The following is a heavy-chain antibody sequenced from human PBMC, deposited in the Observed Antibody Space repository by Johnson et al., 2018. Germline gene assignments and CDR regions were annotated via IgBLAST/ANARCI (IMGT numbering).Heavy chain of an antibody. CDR1: GFTFSSYS. D-gene: IGHD6-6*01. V-gene: IGHV3-48*02. J-gene: IGHJ6*02. CDR2: MSSTRRAI. CDR3: GRDSSVDYLYYYGMDV. Sequence: EVQLVESGGGLVQPGGSLRLSCAASGFTFSSYSMPWVRQAPGKGLAWVSYMSSTRRAISYADSVKGRFTISRDNAKNSLYLQMNSLRDEDTAVYSCGRDSSVDYLYYYGMDVWGQGTTVTVSS.